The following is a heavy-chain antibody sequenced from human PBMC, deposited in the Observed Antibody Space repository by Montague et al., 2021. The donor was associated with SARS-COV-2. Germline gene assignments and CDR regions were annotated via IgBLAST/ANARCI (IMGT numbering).Heavy chain of an antibody. V-gene: IGHV3-23*01. D-gene: IGHD3-22*01. CDR2: ISDSGGST. CDR3: AKGGERITMIVVVITLADFDY. CDR1: GFTFSSYA. Sequence: SLRLSCAASGFTFSSYAMSWVRQAPGKGLEWVSGISDSGGSTYXXXSXXXRFXISRDNSKNTLYLQMNSLRAEDTAVYYYAKGGERITMIVVVITLADFDYWGQGTLVTVSS. J-gene: IGHJ4*02.